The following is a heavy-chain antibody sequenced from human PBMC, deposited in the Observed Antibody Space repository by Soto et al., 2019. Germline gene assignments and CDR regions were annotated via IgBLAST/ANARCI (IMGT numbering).Heavy chain of an antibody. CDR2: IYYSGST. J-gene: IGHJ4*02. Sequence: SETLSLTCTVSGGSISSYYWSWIRQPPGKGLEWIGYIYYSGSTNYNPSLKSRVTISVDTSKNQFSLKLSSVTAADTAVYYCAKYYDSDEDYFDYWGQGTLVTV. CDR1: GGSISSYY. CDR3: AKYYDSDEDYFDY. D-gene: IGHD3-3*01. V-gene: IGHV4-59*01.